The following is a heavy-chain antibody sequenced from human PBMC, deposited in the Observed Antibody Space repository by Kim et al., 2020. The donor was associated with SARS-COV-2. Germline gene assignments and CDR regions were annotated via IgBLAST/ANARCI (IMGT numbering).Heavy chain of an antibody. CDR2: INHSGST. CDR1: GGSFSGYY. D-gene: IGHD6-13*01. CDR3: ARGRSIAAAGRWFDP. Sequence: SETLSLTCAVYGGSFSGYYWSWIRQPPGKGLEWIGEINHSGSTNYNPSLKSRVTISVDTSKNQFSLNLSSVTAADTAVYYCARGRSIAAAGRWFDPWGQGTLVTVSS. V-gene: IGHV4-34*01. J-gene: IGHJ5*02.